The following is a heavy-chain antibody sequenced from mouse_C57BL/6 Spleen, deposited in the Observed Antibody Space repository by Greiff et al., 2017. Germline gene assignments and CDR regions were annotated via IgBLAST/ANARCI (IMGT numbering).Heavy chain of an antibody. CDR2: IYPGSGST. CDR3: ARSSNWYYFDY. CDR1: GYTFTDYY. D-gene: IGHD4-1*01. J-gene: IGHJ2*01. V-gene: IGHV1-76*01. Sequence: VQLQQSGAELVRPGASVKLSCKASGYTFTDYYINWVKQRPGQGLEWIARIYPGSGSTYYNEKFKGKATLTAEKSSSTAYMQLSSLTSEDSAVYFCARSSNWYYFDYWGQGTTLTVSS.